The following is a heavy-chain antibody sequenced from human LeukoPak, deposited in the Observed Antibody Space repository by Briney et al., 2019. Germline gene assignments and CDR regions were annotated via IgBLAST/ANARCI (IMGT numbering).Heavy chain of an antibody. CDR3: ARARSWDNKYFDY. CDR1: GYTFTGYY. J-gene: IGHJ4*02. V-gene: IGHV1-18*04. D-gene: IGHD1-26*01. CDR2: ISVYSGNT. Sequence: RGASVKVSCKTSGYTFTGYYMHWVRQAPGQGLEWMGWISVYSGNTKYAQKIQGRVTMTTDTSTSTAYMELSSLRSEDTAVYYCARARSWDNKYFDYWGQGTLVTVSS.